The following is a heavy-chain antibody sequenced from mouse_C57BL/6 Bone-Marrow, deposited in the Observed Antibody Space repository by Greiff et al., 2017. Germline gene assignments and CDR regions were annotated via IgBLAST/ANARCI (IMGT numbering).Heavy chain of an antibody. CDR3: ARGGYDDY. CDR1: GYTFTSYW. Sequence: QVQLQQPGAELVKPGASVKLSCKASGYTFTSYWMQWVKQRPGQGLEWIGEIDPSDSYTNYNQKFKGKATLTVDTSSSTAYMQLSSRTSEDSAVYYCARGGYDDYWGQGTTLTVSS. J-gene: IGHJ2*01. V-gene: IGHV1-50*01. D-gene: IGHD2-2*01. CDR2: IDPSDSYT.